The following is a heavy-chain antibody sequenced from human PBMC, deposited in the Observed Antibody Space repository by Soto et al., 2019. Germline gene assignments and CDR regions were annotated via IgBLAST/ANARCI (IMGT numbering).Heavy chain of an antibody. V-gene: IGHV3-23*01. J-gene: IGHJ4*02. CDR3: AKLQAYCDWSGRPFYFDA. CDR2: ISGSGGST. D-gene: IGHD3-22*01. CDR1: GFTFSSYA. Sequence: EVQLLESGGGLVQPGGSLRLSCAASGFTFSSYAMSWVRQAPGKGLEWVSAISGSGGSTYYADSVKGRFTISRDNSKHTLYLEMNSLRGAETAVYYCAKLQAYCDWSGRPFYFDAWGQGTRVTVSS.